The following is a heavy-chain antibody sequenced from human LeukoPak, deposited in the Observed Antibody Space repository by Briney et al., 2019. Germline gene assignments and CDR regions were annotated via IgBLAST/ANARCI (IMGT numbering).Heavy chain of an antibody. CDR2: ISYDGSNK. CDR3: ARVDRAVLWFGELLYPPAYGMDV. J-gene: IGHJ6*02. D-gene: IGHD3-10*01. CDR1: GFTFSSYA. V-gene: IGHV3-30-3*01. Sequence: GRSLRLSCAASGFTFSSYAMHWVRQAPGKGLEWVAGISYDGSNKYYADSVKGRFTISRDNSKNTLYLQMNSLRAEDTAVYYCARVDRAVLWFGELLYPPAYGMDVWGQGTTVTVSS.